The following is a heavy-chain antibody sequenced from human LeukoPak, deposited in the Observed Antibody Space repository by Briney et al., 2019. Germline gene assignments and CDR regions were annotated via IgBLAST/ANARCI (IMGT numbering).Heavy chain of an antibody. V-gene: IGHV3-74*01. Sequence: PGGSLRLSCAASGVTFNNAWVSWVRQAPGKGLEWVGRINGEGSRISYADSVRGRFTISRDNAKNTAYLQMNSLRAEDTALYYCARDPGYYYYGMDVWGQGTTVVVSS. CDR2: INGEGSRI. CDR1: GVTFNNAW. CDR3: ARDPGYYYYGMDV. J-gene: IGHJ6*02.